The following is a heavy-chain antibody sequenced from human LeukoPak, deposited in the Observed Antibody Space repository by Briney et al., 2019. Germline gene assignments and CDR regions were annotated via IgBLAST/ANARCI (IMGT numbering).Heavy chain of an antibody. D-gene: IGHD1-26*01. CDR3: ARSIVGATFGELSFDY. Sequence: ASVKVSCKASGYSFINYDINWVRQATGQGLEWMGWMTANGNAEYAQSFQGRVTMTRNTAISTAYMELSSLRSEDTAVYYCARSIVGATFGELSFDYWGQGTLVTVSS. J-gene: IGHJ4*02. V-gene: IGHV1-8*01. CDR1: GYSFINYD. CDR2: MTANGNA.